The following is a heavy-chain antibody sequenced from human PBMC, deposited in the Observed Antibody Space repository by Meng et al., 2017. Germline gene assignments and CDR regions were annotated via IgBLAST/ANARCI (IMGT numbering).Heavy chain of an antibody. V-gene: IGHV1-69*01. Sequence: QGQIVQSGAEGKKPGSSVKVSCKASGGTFSSYAISWVRQAPGQGLEWMGGIIPIFGTANYAQKFQGRVTITADESTSTAYMELSSLRAEDTALYYCLIDHDSSAYSFELWGQGTLVTVSS. CDR3: LIDHDSSAYSFEL. CDR1: GGTFSSYA. CDR2: IIPIFGTA. J-gene: IGHJ4*02. D-gene: IGHD3-22*01.